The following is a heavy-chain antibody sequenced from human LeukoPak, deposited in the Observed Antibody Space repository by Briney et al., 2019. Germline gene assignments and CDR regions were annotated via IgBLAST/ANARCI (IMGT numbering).Heavy chain of an antibody. V-gene: IGHV3-53*01. D-gene: IGHD2-21*01. CDR1: GFTVSSNY. Sequence: PGGSLRLSCAASGFTVSSNYMSWARQAPGKGLEWVSVIYSGGSTYYADSVKGRFTISRDNSKNTLYLQMNSLRAEDTAVYYCARAVPPVMTFDYWGQGTLVTVSS. CDR2: IYSGGST. CDR3: ARAVPPVMTFDY. J-gene: IGHJ4*02.